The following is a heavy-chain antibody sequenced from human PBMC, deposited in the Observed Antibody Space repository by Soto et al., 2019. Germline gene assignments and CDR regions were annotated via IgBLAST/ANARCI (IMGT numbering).Heavy chain of an antibody. CDR1: GYTFTSYD. J-gene: IGHJ4*02. D-gene: IGHD1-1*01. CDR3: ARRAETNGWNGFGADKYYFDF. V-gene: IGHV1-8*01. CDR2: MNPNTGDS. Sequence: ASVKVSCKASGYTFTSYDIYWVRKATGQGLEWMGWMNPNTGDSSYAQKFQGRVTMTSDTSITTAHMELSSLRSEDTAVYYCARRAETNGWNGFGADKYYFDFWGQGTLVTVSS.